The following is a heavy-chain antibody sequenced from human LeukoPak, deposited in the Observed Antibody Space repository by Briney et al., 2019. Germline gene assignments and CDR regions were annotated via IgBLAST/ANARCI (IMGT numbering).Heavy chain of an antibody. J-gene: IGHJ5*02. CDR3: AKAPAAAPYNWFDP. V-gene: IGHV3-23*01. Sequence: PGGSLRLSCAASGFTFSSYGMSWVRQAPGKGLEWVSAISGSGGSTYYADSVKGRFTISRDNSKNTLYLQMNSLRAEDTAVYYCAKAPAAAPYNWFDPWGQGTLVTVSS. D-gene: IGHD2-2*01. CDR2: ISGSGGST. CDR1: GFTFSSYG.